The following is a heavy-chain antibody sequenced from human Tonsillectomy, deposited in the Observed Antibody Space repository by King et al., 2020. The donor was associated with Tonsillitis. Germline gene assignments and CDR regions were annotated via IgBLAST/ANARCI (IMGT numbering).Heavy chain of an antibody. D-gene: IGHD5-12*01. CDR1: AFDFSSFA. CDR3: ARGGVGYSGYDGAFDI. J-gene: IGHJ3*02. CDR2: IWFHGNNK. V-gene: IGHV3-33*08. Sequence: VQLVESGGGVVQPGRSLRLSCTASAFDFSSFAMHWFRQAPGKGLEWLAIIWFHGNNKYYADFVKGRFTISRDNSKSTLYLQMNSLRAEDTAGYYCARGGVGYSGYDGAFDIWGQGTMVTVSS.